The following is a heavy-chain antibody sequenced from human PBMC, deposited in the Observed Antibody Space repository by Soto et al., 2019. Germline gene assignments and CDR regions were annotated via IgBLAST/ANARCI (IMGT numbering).Heavy chain of an antibody. CDR2: IYYSGST. CDR3: ARHENYDFWSGYSPYYYYYMDV. CDR1: GGSISSYY. Sequence: SETLSLTCTVSGGSISSYYWSWIRQPPGKGLEWIGYIYYSGSTNYNPSLKSRVTISVGTSKNQFSLKLSSVTAADTAVYYCARHENYDFWSGYSPYYYYYMDVWGKGTTVTVSS. V-gene: IGHV4-59*08. D-gene: IGHD3-3*01. J-gene: IGHJ6*03.